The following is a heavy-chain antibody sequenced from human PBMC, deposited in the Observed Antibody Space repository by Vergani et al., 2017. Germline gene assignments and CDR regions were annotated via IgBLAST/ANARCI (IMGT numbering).Heavy chain of an antibody. D-gene: IGHD6-19*01. CDR1: GFTFSSYA. V-gene: IGHV3-64D*06. CDR2: ISSNGGST. Sequence: EVQLVESGGGLVQPGRSLRLSCSASGFTFSSYAMHWVRQAPGKGLEYVSAISSNGGSTYYADSVKGRFTIARDNSKNTLYLQMSSLRAEDTAVYYCVKRYSSGWYAVDAFDIWGQGTMVTVSS. J-gene: IGHJ3*02. CDR3: VKRYSSGWYAVDAFDI.